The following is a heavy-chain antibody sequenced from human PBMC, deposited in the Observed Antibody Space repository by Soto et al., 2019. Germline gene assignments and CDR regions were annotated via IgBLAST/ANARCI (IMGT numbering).Heavy chain of an antibody. CDR1: GFTFRSYA. D-gene: IGHD5-18*01. Sequence: GGSLRLSCAASGFTFRSYAMSWVRQAPGKGLEWVSGISGGSGSTYYADSVKGRFTISRDYSKNTLYLQMKSLRAEDTAVYYCAKGPTQLWTIDYWGQGTPVPVYS. CDR2: ISGGSGST. CDR3: AKGPTQLWTIDY. J-gene: IGHJ4*02. V-gene: IGHV3-23*01.